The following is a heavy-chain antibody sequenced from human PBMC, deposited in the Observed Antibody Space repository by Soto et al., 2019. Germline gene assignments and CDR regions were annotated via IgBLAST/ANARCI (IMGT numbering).Heavy chain of an antibody. D-gene: IGHD3-22*01. CDR2: INHSGST. J-gene: IGHJ4*02. CDR3: ARGPLLDYYDSSGYNTDLDY. V-gene: IGHV4-34*01. Sequence: SETLSLTCAVYGGSFSGYYWSWIRQPPGKGLEWIGEINHSGSTNYNPSLKSRVTMSVDTSKNQFSLKLSSVTAADTAVYYCARGPLLDYYDSSGYNTDLDYWGQGTLVTVSS. CDR1: GGSFSGYY.